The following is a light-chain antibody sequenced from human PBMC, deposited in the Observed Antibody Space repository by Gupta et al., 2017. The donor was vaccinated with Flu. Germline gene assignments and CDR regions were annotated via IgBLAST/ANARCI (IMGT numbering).Light chain of an antibody. Sequence: NVTTTCSGSNSNSGNNFVSWYQQDPGTAPKLLIYDNNKRPAGIPDRFSGSKSGTAATLGITGLQTGDEADYYCATWDNNRRGVFGGGTKLTVL. CDR2: DNN. V-gene: IGLV1-51*01. CDR1: NSNSGNNF. J-gene: IGLJ3*02. CDR3: ATWDNNRRGV.